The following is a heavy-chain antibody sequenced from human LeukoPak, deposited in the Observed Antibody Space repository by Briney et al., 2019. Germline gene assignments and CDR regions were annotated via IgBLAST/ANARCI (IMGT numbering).Heavy chain of an antibody. Sequence: GGSLRLSCVASGFTFSDYYMNWVRQAPGKGLEWVSVIYSDGSTYYADSVKGRFTISRDNSKNTLYLEMNSLRAEDTAVYYCARAPPSRYAYYMDVWGKGTTVTISS. CDR3: ARAPPSRYAYYMDV. V-gene: IGHV3-53*01. CDR1: GFTFSDYY. J-gene: IGHJ6*03. CDR2: IYSDGST. D-gene: IGHD1-1*01.